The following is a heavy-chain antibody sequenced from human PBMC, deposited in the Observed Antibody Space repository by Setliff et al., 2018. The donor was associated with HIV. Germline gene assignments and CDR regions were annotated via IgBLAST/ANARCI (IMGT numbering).Heavy chain of an antibody. CDR1: GDSITSGHFY. J-gene: IGHJ4*02. CDR2: ILDGRVT. CDR3: AREIYGGNSRPFDY. V-gene: IGHV4-39*07. Sequence: SETLSLTCTVSGDSITSGHFYWGWIRQAPGKGLEWIGNILDGRVTFFNPSLRGRVTISVDTSKNQLSLKLSSVTAADTAVYYCAREIYGGNSRPFDYWGQGTLVTVSS. D-gene: IGHD4-17*01.